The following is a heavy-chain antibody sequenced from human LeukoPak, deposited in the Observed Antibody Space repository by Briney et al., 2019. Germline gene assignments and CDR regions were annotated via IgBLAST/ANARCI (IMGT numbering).Heavy chain of an antibody. V-gene: IGHV1-46*01. Sequence: ASVKVSCKASGYTFTSYYIHWVRQAPGQGLEWMGIINPSDGRTNYAQRFQGRVTVSRDTSTNIVYMELYSLRSEDTAVYYCARDDRIAVAGPYFFDYWGQGTLVTVSS. D-gene: IGHD6-19*01. CDR1: GYTFTSYY. CDR3: ARDDRIAVAGPYFFDY. CDR2: INPSDGRT. J-gene: IGHJ4*02.